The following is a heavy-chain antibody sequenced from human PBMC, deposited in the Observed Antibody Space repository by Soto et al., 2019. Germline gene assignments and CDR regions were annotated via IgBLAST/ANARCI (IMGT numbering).Heavy chain of an antibody. J-gene: IGHJ4*02. V-gene: IGHV1-46*01. CDR1: GYSFTSYY. D-gene: IGHD2-15*01. CDR2: INPSGST. CDR3: AKVGCSGGSCYAVDY. Sequence: GASVKVSCKASGYSFTSYYIHWVRQAPGQGLEWMGIINPSGSTTYAQKFQGRVTMTRDTSTSTVYMELSSLRSEDTAVYYCAKVGCSGGSCYAVDYWGQGTLVTVSS.